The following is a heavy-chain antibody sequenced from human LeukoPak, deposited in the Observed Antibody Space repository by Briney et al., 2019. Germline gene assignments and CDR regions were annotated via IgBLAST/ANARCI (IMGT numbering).Heavy chain of an antibody. CDR3: ARDRGAAGTIDY. CDR2: INPSGGST. Sequence: GASVKVSCKASGYTFTGYYMHWVRQAPGQGLEWMGIINPSGGSTSYAQKFQGRVTMTRDMSTSTVYMELSSLRSEDTAVYYCARDRGAAGTIDYWGQGTLVTVSS. J-gene: IGHJ4*02. D-gene: IGHD1-1*01. CDR1: GYTFTGYY. V-gene: IGHV1-46*01.